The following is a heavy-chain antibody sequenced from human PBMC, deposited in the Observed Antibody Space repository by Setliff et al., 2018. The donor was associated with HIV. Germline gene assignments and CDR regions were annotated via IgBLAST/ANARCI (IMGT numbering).Heavy chain of an antibody. CDR1: GDSVSSYNYY. CDR2: IYYSGST. CDR3: ARSGSSSPYYFDY. D-gene: IGHD6-6*01. V-gene: IGHV4-31*02. J-gene: IGHJ4*02. Sequence: PSETLSLTCSVSGDSVSSYNYYWSWIRQHPGKGLEWIGYIYYSGSTYYNPSLKSRITISVDTSKNQFSLRLSSVTAADTAVYYCARSGSSSPYYFDYWGQGTLVTVSS.